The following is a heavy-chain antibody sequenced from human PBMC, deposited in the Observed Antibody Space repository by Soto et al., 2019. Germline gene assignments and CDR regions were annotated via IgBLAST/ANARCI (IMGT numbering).Heavy chain of an antibody. CDR3: AKSGVGYYYYGMDV. J-gene: IGHJ6*02. CDR1: GFTFDDYA. V-gene: IGHV3-9*01. CDR2: ISWNSGSI. Sequence: PGGSLRLSCAASGFTFDDYAMHWVRQAPGKGLEWVSGISWNSGSIGYADSVKGRFTISRDNAKNSLYLQMNSLRAEDTAVYYCAKSGVGYYYYGMDVWGQGTTVTVSS. D-gene: IGHD6-25*01.